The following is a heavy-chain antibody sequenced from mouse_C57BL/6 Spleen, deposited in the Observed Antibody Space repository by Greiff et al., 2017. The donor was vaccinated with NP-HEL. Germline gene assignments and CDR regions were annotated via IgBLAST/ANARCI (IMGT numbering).Heavy chain of an antibody. CDR3: ARGLYYYGSSYYYFDY. CDR2: INPSNGGT. J-gene: IGHJ2*01. D-gene: IGHD1-1*01. Sequence: QQPGTELVKPGASVKLSCKASGYTSTSYWMHWVKQRPGQGLEWIGNINPSNGGTNYNEKFKSKATLTVDKSSSTAYMQLSSLTSEDSAVYYCARGLYYYGSSYYYFDYWGQGATLTVSS. CDR1: GYTSTSYW. V-gene: IGHV1-53*01.